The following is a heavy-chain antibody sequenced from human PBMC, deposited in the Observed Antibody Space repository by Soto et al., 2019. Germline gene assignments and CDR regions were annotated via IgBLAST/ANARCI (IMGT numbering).Heavy chain of an antibody. CDR1: GYTFTSYA. Sequence: QVQLVQSGAEVKKPGASVKVSCKASGYTFTSYAMHWVRQAPGQRLEWMGWINAGNGNTIYSQKFQGRVTITRDTCASTAYMELSSLRSEDTAVYYCARNLMDYDILTGYYMGYYFDYWGQGTLVTVSS. CDR3: ARNLMDYDILTGYYMGYYFDY. CDR2: INAGNGNT. J-gene: IGHJ4*02. D-gene: IGHD3-9*01. V-gene: IGHV1-3*01.